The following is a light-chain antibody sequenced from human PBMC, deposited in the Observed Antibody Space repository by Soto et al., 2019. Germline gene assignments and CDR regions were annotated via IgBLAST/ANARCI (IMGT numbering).Light chain of an antibody. J-gene: IGLJ2*01. CDR1: SGSIASNY. Sequence: QSVSESPGKTVTISCTRSSGSIASNYVQSYQQHPGSASTTVIYEDNQRPSGVPDRFSASIDSSSNSAPLTISGLKTDEEADYYCQSYDSSIVVFGGGTQLTVL. CDR3: QSYDSSIVV. V-gene: IGLV6-57*03. CDR2: EDN.